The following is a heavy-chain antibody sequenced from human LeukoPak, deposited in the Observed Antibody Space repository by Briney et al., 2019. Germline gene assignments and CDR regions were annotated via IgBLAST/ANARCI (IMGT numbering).Heavy chain of an antibody. CDR1: GFTFSTYS. CDR3: AKDPPIVGAQGKFDY. CDR2: ISSSGSYI. J-gene: IGHJ4*02. D-gene: IGHD1-26*01. Sequence: GGSLRLSCAASGFTFSTYSMNWVRQAPGKGLEWVSSISSSGSYIYYADSVKGRFTISRDNAKNSLYLQMNSLRAEDTAVYYCAKDPPIVGAQGKFDYWGQGTLVTVSS. V-gene: IGHV3-21*04.